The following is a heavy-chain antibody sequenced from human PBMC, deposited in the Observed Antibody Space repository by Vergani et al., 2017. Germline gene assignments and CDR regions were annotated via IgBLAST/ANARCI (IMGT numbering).Heavy chain of an antibody. CDR2: INPNSGGT. V-gene: IGHV1-2*02. CDR3: ARAYCGGDCYWGSAFDI. CDR1: GYTFTGYY. D-gene: IGHD2-21*02. J-gene: IGHJ3*02. Sequence: QVQLVQSGAEVKKPGASVKVSCKASGYTFTGYYLLWVRQAPGQGLEWMGWINPNSGGTDYAQKFQGRVTMTRDTSISPAYMELSRLRSDDTAVYFCARAYCGGDCYWGSAFDIWGQGTMVTVSS.